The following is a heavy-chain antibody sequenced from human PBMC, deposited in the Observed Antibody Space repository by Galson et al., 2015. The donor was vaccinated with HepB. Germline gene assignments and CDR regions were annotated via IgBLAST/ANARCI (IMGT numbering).Heavy chain of an antibody. Sequence: SLRLSCAASGFTSSNYWMSWVRQAPGKGLEWVANIKQDGSEKYYVASVKGRFTISRDNAKNSLYLQMNGLRVEDTAVYYCARGGSGDTYAIGVDYWGQGTLVTVSS. D-gene: IGHD2-8*01. CDR3: ARGGSGDTYAIGVDY. CDR1: GFTSSNYW. CDR2: IKQDGSEK. J-gene: IGHJ4*02. V-gene: IGHV3-7*01.